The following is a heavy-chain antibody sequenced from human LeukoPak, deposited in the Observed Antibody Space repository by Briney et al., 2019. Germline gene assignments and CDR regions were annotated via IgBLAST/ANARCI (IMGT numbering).Heavy chain of an antibody. V-gene: IGHV1-8*02. CDR3: AANKKWLRLPLGMDV. Sequence: ASVKVSCKASGYTFTGYYMHWVRQAPGQGLEWMGWINPNSGNTGYAQKFQGRVTMTRNTSISTAYMELSSLRSEDTAVYYCAANKKWLRLPLGMDVWGQGTAVTVSS. J-gene: IGHJ6*02. CDR1: GYTFTGYY. CDR2: INPNSGNT. D-gene: IGHD5-12*01.